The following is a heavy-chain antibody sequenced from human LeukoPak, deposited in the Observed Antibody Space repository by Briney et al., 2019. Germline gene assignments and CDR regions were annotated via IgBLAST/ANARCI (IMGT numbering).Heavy chain of an antibody. CDR3: ATYHFDYYDSSGYYVDY. Sequence: ASVKVSCKASGATFSSYAISWVRQGPGQGLEWMGGIIPIFGTANYAQKFQGRVTITTDESTSTAYMELSSLRSEDTAVYYCATYHFDYYDSSGYYVDYWGQGTLVTVSS. CDR1: GATFSSYA. V-gene: IGHV1-69*05. J-gene: IGHJ4*02. CDR2: IIPIFGTA. D-gene: IGHD3-22*01.